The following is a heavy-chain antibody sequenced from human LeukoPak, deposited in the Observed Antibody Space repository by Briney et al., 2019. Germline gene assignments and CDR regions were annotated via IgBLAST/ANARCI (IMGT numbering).Heavy chain of an antibody. CDR1: GGSISSSSYY. D-gene: IGHD3-3*01. J-gene: IGHJ3*02. CDR2: IYYSGST. V-gene: IGHV4-39*01. CDR3: ARHPVGVFLGDDAFDI. Sequence: PSETLSLTCTVSGGSISSSSYYWGWIRQPPGKGLEWIGSIYYSGSTYYNPSLKSRVTISVDTSKNQFSLKLSSVTAADTAVYYCARHPVGVFLGDDAFDIWGQGTMVTVSS.